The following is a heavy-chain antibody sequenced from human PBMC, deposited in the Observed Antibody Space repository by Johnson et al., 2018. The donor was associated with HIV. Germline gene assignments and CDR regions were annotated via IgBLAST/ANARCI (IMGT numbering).Heavy chain of an antibody. Sequence: QVQLVESGGGVVQPGRSLRLSCVASGFTFRSYGMHWVRQAPGKGLEWVAFVSYDGTNEFYADSVKGRFTVSRDSSKNTLFLQMNSLRAEDTAVYFCAKVHIAARWSDAVDIWGQGTMVTVSS. CDR3: AKVHIAARWSDAVDI. CDR1: GFTFRSYG. CDR2: VSYDGTNE. V-gene: IGHV3-30*18. D-gene: IGHD6-6*01. J-gene: IGHJ3*02.